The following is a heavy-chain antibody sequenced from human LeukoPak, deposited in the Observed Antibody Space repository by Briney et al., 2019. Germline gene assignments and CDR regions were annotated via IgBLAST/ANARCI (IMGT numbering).Heavy chain of an antibody. D-gene: IGHD3-3*01. CDR2: ISVSGGVT. Sequence: PGGSLRLSCAASGITFTDHGLSWVRQAPGKGLEWVSSISVSGGVTLYADSVKGRFVISRDNSRSRVYLEMNRLRAEDTAVYYCAKGFDFWRGLYYFDHWGQGTLVTVFS. CDR3: AKGFDFWRGLYYFDH. J-gene: IGHJ4*02. V-gene: IGHV3-23*01. CDR1: GITFTDHG.